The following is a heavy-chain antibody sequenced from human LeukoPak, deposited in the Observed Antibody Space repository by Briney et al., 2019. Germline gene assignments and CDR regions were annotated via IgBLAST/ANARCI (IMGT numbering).Heavy chain of an antibody. D-gene: IGHD2-15*01. CDR1: GGSFSGYY. CDR2: INHSGST. V-gene: IGHV4-34*01. CDR3: ARRNRASSPLED. J-gene: IGHJ4*02. Sequence: PSETLSLTCAVYGGSFSGYYWSWIRQPPGEDLEWIGEINHSGSTNYNPSLKSRVTISVDTSKNQFSLKLNSVTAADTAVYYCARRNRASSPLEDWGQGTLVTVSP.